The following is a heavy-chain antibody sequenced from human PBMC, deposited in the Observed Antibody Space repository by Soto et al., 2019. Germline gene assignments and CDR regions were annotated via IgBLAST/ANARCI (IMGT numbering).Heavy chain of an antibody. CDR3: VKDGIAEWLVITIYYFDY. CDR2: ISSNGGST. Sequence: GGSLRLSCAASGFIFSSYAMHWVRQAPGKGLEYVSAISSNGGSTYYADSVKGRFTISRDNSKNTLYLQMSSLRAEDTAVYYCVKDGIAEWLVITIYYFDYWGQGTLVTVSS. J-gene: IGHJ4*02. V-gene: IGHV3-64D*06. CDR1: GFIFSSYA. D-gene: IGHD3-22*01.